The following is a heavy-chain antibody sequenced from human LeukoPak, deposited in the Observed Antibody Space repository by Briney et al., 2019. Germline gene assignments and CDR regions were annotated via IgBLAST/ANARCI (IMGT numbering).Heavy chain of an antibody. CDR3: ARRGGTSGYYYFDY. CDR1: GDSISTSIYF. J-gene: IGHJ4*02. CDR2: IYSSGST. V-gene: IGHV4-39*01. Sequence: SETLSLTCTLSGDSISTSIYFWGWIRQPPGKGLEWIGSIYSSGSTYYNPSLQSRITISLDTSKNQFSLKLSSVAAAETAVYFCARRGGTSGYYYFDYWGQGTLVTVSS. D-gene: IGHD3-22*01.